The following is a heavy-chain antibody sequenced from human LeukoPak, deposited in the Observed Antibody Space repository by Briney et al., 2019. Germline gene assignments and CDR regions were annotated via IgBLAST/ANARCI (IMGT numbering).Heavy chain of an antibody. J-gene: IGHJ4*02. Sequence: ASVKVSCKVSGYTLTELSMHWVRQAPGKGLEWMGGFDPEDGETIYAQKFQGRVTMTEDTSTDTAYMELSSLRSEDTAVYYCATVYRGDYDIYFDYWGQGTLVTVSS. D-gene: IGHD3-9*01. CDR2: FDPEDGET. CDR3: ATVYRGDYDIYFDY. CDR1: GYTLTELS. V-gene: IGHV1-24*01.